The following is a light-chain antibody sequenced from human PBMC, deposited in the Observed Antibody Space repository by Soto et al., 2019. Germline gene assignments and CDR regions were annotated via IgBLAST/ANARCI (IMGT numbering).Light chain of an antibody. Sequence: EIVLTQSPGTLSLSPGETATLSCRARQTVRSTYLAWYQQKPGQAPRLLIYGASTRATGIPDRFSGSGSGTDCTLTISRLEPEDFAVYYCQQFGTSPPVTFGGGTKVE. CDR1: QTVRSTY. V-gene: IGKV3-20*01. CDR2: GAS. J-gene: IGKJ4*01. CDR3: QQFGTSPPVT.